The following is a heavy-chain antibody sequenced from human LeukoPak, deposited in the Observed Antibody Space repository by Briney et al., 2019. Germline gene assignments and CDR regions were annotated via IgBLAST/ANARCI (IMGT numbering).Heavy chain of an antibody. CDR1: GYSFTSYW. CDR3: ARRPFGSYYNPFDY. CDR2: IYPGDSDT. V-gene: IGHV5-51*01. J-gene: IGHJ4*02. D-gene: IGHD3-10*01. Sequence: GESLKISCKGSGYSFTSYWIGWVRQMSGKGLEWMGIIYPGDSDTRYSPSFQGQVTISADKSISTAYLQLSSLKASDTAIYYCARRPFGSYYNPFDYWGQGTLVTVSS.